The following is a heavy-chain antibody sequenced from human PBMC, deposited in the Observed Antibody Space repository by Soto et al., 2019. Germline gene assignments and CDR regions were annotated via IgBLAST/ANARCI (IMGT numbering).Heavy chain of an antibody. D-gene: IGHD2-15*01. CDR1: GGTFSSYA. CDR3: ARDLGVVDSGTYYYYGMDV. CDR2: IIPIFGTA. V-gene: IGHV1-69*13. Sequence: SVKVSCKXSGGTFSSYAISWVRQAPGQGLEWMGGIIPIFGTANYAQKFQGRVTITADESTSTAYMELSSLRSEDTAVYYCARDLGVVDSGTYYYYGMDVWGQGTTVTVSS. J-gene: IGHJ6*02.